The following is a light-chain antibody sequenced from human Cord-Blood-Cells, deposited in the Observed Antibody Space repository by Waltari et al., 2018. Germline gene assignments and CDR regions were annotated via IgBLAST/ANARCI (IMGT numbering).Light chain of an antibody. Sequence: EIVLTQSPGTLSLSPGERATLSCRASQSVSSSYLAWYQQKPGQAPRLLIYGASSRATGIPDRFSGSGSXXXFXLTISRLEPEDFAVYYCQQYGSSPPLTFGGGTKVEIK. CDR3: QQYGSSPPLT. J-gene: IGKJ4*01. V-gene: IGKV3-20*01. CDR1: QSVSSSY. CDR2: GAS.